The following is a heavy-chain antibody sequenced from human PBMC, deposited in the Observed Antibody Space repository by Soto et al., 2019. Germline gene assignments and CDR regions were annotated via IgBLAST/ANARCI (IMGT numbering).Heavy chain of an antibody. CDR3: ARAVTTDPDAFDI. Sequence: QVQLQESGPGLVKPSQTLSLTCTVSGGSISSGGYYWSWIRQHPGKGLEWIGYIYYSGRTYYNPSLKRRVTISVDTSKNQFSLKLSSVTAADTAVYYCARAVTTDPDAFDIWGQGTMVTVSS. J-gene: IGHJ3*02. CDR2: IYYSGRT. V-gene: IGHV4-31*03. D-gene: IGHD4-17*01. CDR1: GGSISSGGYY.